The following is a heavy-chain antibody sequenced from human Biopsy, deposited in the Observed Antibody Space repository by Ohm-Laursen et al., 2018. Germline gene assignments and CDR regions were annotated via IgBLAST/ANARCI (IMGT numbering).Heavy chain of an antibody. CDR3: ARFPLGAYDDSGSYRAVEHWYFDL. D-gene: IGHD3-22*01. J-gene: IGHJ2*01. V-gene: IGHV1-69*06. Sequence: GSSVKVFCKASGGTFTNHAVGWVRQAPGQGLEWVGSSIPLFNTANYADKFQGRVTLIADKSTTTAYMELSSLRSEDTAIYYCARFPLGAYDDSGSYRAVEHWYFDLWGRGTLVTVSS. CDR1: GGTFTNHA. CDR2: SIPLFNTA.